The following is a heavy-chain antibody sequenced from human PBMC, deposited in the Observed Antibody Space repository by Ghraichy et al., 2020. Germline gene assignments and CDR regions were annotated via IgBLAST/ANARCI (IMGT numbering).Heavy chain of an antibody. J-gene: IGHJ5*02. V-gene: IGHV1-18*04. CDR3: ARDIWGARYGLGSFDP. Sequence: VKVSCKASGYTFTSYDISWVRQAPGQGLKWMGWISTDNGNTSYAQNLQGRVSMTTDTSTYTAYMELRSLRSDDTAVYYCARDIWGARYGLGSFDPWGQGTLVTVSS. CDR2: ISTDNGNT. D-gene: IGHD3-10*01. CDR1: GYTFTSYD.